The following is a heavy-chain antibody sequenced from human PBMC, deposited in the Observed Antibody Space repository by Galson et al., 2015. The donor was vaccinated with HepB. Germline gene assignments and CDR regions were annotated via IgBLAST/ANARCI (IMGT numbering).Heavy chain of an antibody. D-gene: IGHD3-3*01. V-gene: IGHV5-51*01. CDR3: ARHRHAYYDFWSGVGDAFDI. J-gene: IGHJ3*02. CDR2: IYPGDSDT. CDR1: GYSFTSYW. Sequence: QSGAEVKKPGESLKISCKGSGYSFTSYWIGWVRQMPGKGLEWMGIIYPGDSDTRYSPSFQGQVTISADKSISTAYLQWSSLKASDTAMYYCARHRHAYYDFWSGVGDAFDIWGQGTMVTVSS.